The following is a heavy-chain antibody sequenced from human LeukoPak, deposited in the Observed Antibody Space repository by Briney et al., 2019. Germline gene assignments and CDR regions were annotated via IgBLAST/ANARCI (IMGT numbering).Heavy chain of an antibody. V-gene: IGHV3-21*01. Sequence: GGSLRLSCAGSGFTSSSYSMNWVRQVPGEGLGWVSFISSSSSYIYYADSVKGRFTISRDNAKNSLYLQMNSLRAEDTAVYYCARDHDWDYMDVWGKGTTVTVSS. J-gene: IGHJ6*03. D-gene: IGHD3-9*01. CDR3: ARDHDWDYMDV. CDR1: GFTSSSYS. CDR2: ISSSSSYI.